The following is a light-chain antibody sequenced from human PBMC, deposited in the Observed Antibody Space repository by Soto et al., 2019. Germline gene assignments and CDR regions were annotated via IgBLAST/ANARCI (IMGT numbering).Light chain of an antibody. Sequence: QSVLTQPPSASGSPGQSVTISCTGTSSDVGAYDYVSWYQEHPGKAPQLIIYEVIKRPSGVPDRFSGSKSGNTASLTVSGLQDEDEADYYCSSYAGTNNPYVFGTGTKLTVL. CDR1: SSDVGAYDY. V-gene: IGLV2-8*01. CDR2: EVI. CDR3: SSYAGTNNPYV. J-gene: IGLJ1*01.